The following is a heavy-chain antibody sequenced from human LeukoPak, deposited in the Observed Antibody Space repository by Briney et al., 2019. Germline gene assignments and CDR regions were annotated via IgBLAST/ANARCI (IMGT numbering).Heavy chain of an antibody. CDR2: ISGSGGST. D-gene: IGHD3-22*01. V-gene: IGHV3-23*01. J-gene: IGHJ4*02. Sequence: GGSLRLSCAASGFTFSSYAMSWLRQAPGKGLEWVSAISGSGGSTYYADSVKGRFTISRDNSKNTLYLQMNSLRAEDMAVYYCAKDMGYYDSSGYLAYWGQGTLVTVSS. CDR1: GFTFSSYA. CDR3: AKDMGYYDSSGYLAY.